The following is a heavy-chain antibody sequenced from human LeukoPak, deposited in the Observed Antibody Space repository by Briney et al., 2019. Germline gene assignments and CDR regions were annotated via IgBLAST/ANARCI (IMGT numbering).Heavy chain of an antibody. V-gene: IGHV3-23*01. J-gene: IGHJ4*02. D-gene: IGHD3-22*01. CDR1: GGTFSSYA. CDR3: AKGSRSDSSGYYRDF. Sequence: SCKASGGTFSSYAISWVRQAPGKGLEWVSAISGSGSSTYYADSVKGRFIISRDNSKNTLYMQMDSLRAEDTAVYYCAKGSRSDSSGYYRDFWGQGTLVTVSS. CDR2: ISGSGSST.